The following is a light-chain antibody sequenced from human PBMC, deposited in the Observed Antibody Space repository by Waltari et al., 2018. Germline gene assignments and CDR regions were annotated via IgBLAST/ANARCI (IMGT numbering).Light chain of an antibody. V-gene: IGKV1-33*01. CDR2: DAS. CDR3: QQYDNLPLT. J-gene: IGKJ4*01. CDR1: QDISNY. Sequence: DIQMTQSPSSLSASVGDRVTITCQASQDISNYLNWYQQTPGKAPKLLIYDASNSETGVPSRFSGSGSGTDFTFTISSLQPEDIATYYCQQYDNLPLTFGGGTKVEIK.